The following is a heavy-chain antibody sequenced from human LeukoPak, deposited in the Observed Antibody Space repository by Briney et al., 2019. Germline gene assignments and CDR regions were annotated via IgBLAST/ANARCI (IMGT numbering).Heavy chain of an antibody. J-gene: IGHJ4*02. Sequence: AASVKVSCKASGYTFTSYGISWVRQAPGQGLEWMGWISAYNGNTNYAQKLQGRVPMTTDTSTSPAYMELRSLRSDDTAVYYCARVGVVEMATPHDYWGQGTLVTVSS. V-gene: IGHV1-18*01. CDR1: GYTFTSYG. D-gene: IGHD5-24*01. CDR2: ISAYNGNT. CDR3: ARVGVVEMATPHDY.